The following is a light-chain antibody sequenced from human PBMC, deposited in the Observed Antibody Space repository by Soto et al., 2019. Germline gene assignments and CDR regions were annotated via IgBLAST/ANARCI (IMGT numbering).Light chain of an antibody. CDR3: QQRSNWPWA. Sequence: EIVMTQSPATLSVSPGERATLSCRASQSISSNLAWYQQNPGQAPRLLIYGASTRATGIPTRFSGSGSGTDFTLTISSLEPEDFAVYYCQQRSNWPWAFGQGTKVDIK. CDR2: GAS. CDR1: QSISSN. V-gene: IGKV3-15*01. J-gene: IGKJ1*01.